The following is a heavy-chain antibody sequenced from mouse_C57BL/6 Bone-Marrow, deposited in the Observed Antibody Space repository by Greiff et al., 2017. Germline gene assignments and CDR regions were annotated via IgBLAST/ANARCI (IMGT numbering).Heavy chain of an antibody. D-gene: IGHD1-1*01. CDR2: IYPGDGDT. J-gene: IGHJ1*03. CDR3: ARHYGSSPHWYFDV. CDR1: GYAFSSYW. V-gene: IGHV1-80*01. Sequence: VKLMESGAELVKPGASVKISCKASGYAFSSYWMNWVKLRPGKGLEWIGQIYPGDGDTNYNGKFKGKATLTADKSSSTAYMQLSSLTSEDSAVYFCARHYGSSPHWYFDVWGTGTTVTVSS.